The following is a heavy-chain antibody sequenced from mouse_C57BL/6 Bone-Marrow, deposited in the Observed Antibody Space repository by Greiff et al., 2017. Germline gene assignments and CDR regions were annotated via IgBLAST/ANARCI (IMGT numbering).Heavy chain of an antibody. D-gene: IGHD2-4*01. Sequence: QVQLQQSGAELAKPGASVKLSCKASGYTFTSSWMHWVKQRPGQGLEWIGYINPSSGYTKYNEKFKDKATLTADKSSSTAYMQLSSLTYEDSAVYYCARSDYDYDADVWGTGTTVTVSS. J-gene: IGHJ1*03. V-gene: IGHV1-7*01. CDR1: GYTFTSSW. CDR3: ARSDYDYDADV. CDR2: INPSSGYT.